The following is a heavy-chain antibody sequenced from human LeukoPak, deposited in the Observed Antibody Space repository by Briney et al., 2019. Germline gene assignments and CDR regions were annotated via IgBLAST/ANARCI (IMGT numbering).Heavy chain of an antibody. CDR1: GFTFDDYA. J-gene: IGHJ4*02. V-gene: IGHV3-9*01. CDR3: AKRTGSNYYGSGSPIFDY. Sequence: GRSLRLSCAASGFTFDDYAMHWVRQAPGKGLEWVSGISWNSGSIVYADSVKGRFTISRDNAKNSLYLQMNSLRAEDTALFYSAKRTGSNYYGSGSPIFDYWGQGTLVTVSS. CDR2: ISWNSGSI. D-gene: IGHD3-10*01.